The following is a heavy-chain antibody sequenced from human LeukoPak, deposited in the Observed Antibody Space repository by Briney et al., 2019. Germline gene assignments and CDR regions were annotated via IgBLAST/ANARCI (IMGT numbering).Heavy chain of an antibody. V-gene: IGHV3-7*01. CDR2: TKRDGSEK. J-gene: IGHJ5*02. CDR3: ARSGITMIVGRVGWFDP. Sequence: GGSLRLSCAGSGRTFSDYWMSWVRQAPGKGLEWVANTKRDGSEKYYADSVKGRFTISRDNAKNSLYLQMNSLRAEDTAVYYCARSGITMIVGRVGWFDPWGQGTLVTVSS. CDR1: GRTFSDYW. D-gene: IGHD3-22*01.